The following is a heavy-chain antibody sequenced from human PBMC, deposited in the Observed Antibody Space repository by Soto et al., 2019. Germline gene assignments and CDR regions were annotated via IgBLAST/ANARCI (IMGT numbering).Heavy chain of an antibody. CDR2: IYYNGNT. CDR1: GDSITGHY. J-gene: IGHJ4*02. V-gene: IGHV4-59*11. D-gene: IGHD2-2*01. Sequence: QVQLQESGPGLVNPSETLSLTCTVSGDSITGHYWSWIRQPPGKGLEWIGYIYYNGNTEYNPSLESRVTMSVDTSKNQFSLKLRSVTPADTAVYYCAKYRRTQVEGFTLAYWGQGALVLVSS. CDR3: AKYRRTQVEGFTLAY.